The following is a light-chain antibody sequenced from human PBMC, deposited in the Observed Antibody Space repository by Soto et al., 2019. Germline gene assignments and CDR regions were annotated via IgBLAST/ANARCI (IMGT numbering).Light chain of an antibody. J-gene: IGKJ1*01. V-gene: IGKV3-20*01. CDR3: QQYDGSPPWA. CDR1: QSVSSSY. CDR2: GAS. Sequence: EIVLTQSPGTLSLSPGERATLSCRASQSVSSSYLAWYQQKPGQAPRLLIYGASSRATGIPDRFSGSGSGTDFTLTISRLEPEDFAVYYCQQYDGSPPWAFGPGTKVE.